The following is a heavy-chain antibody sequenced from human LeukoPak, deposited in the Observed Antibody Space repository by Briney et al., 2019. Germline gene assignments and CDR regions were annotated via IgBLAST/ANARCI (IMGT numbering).Heavy chain of an antibody. CDR3: ARGRTHGNWFDP. V-gene: IGHV4-34*01. CDR1: GGSFSGYY. CDR2: INHSGST. Sequence: KPSETLSLTCAVYGGSFSGYYWSWIRQPPGKGLEWIGEINHSGSTNYNPSLKSRVTISVDTSKNQFSLKLSSVTAADTAVYYCARGRTHGNWFDPWGRGTLVTVSS. J-gene: IGHJ5*02.